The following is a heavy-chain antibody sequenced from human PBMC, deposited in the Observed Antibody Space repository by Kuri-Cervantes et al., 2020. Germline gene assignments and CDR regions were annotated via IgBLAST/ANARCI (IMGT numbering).Heavy chain of an antibody. Sequence: GGSLRLSCAASGFTFSSYGMHWVRQAPGKGLEWVANIKLDGSEKDYVDSVKGRFTISRDNAKSSLYLQMNSLRAEDTAVYYCARDSNWSLEYWGQGTLVTVSS. CDR3: ARDSNWSLEY. CDR2: IKLDGSEK. J-gene: IGHJ4*02. V-gene: IGHV3-7*01. D-gene: IGHD6-6*01. CDR1: GFTFSSYG.